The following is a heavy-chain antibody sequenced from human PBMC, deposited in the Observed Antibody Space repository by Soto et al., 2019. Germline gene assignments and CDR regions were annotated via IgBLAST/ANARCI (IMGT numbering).Heavy chain of an antibody. Sequence: ASVKVSCKASGYTFTNYAIHWVRQAPGQRLEWLGWINAGNGNTKYSQKFQGRVTITADESTSTAYMELSSLRSEDTAVYYCARAGTRGGMDVWGQGTTVTVSS. CDR2: INAGNGNT. V-gene: IGHV1-3*01. D-gene: IGHD2-2*01. CDR3: ARAGTRGGMDV. J-gene: IGHJ6*02. CDR1: GYTFTNYA.